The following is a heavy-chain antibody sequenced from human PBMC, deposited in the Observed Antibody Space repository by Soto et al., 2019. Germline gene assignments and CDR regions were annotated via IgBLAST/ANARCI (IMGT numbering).Heavy chain of an antibody. CDR2: IYYSGST. V-gene: IGHV4-31*03. CDR1: GGSISSGGYY. CDR3: ARRPGSSWHYFDD. J-gene: IGHJ4*02. D-gene: IGHD6-13*01. Sequence: PSETLSLTCTVSGGSISSGGYYWSWIRQHPGKGLEWIGYIYYSGSTYYNPSLKSRVTMSVDTSKNQFSLRLSSVTAADMAVYNCARRPGSSWHYFDDWGQGILVTVSS.